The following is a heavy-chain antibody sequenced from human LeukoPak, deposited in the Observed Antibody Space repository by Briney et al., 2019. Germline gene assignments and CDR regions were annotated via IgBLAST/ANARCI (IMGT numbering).Heavy chain of an antibody. CDR1: GGSISSGGYY. D-gene: IGHD3-22*01. V-gene: IGHV4-61*08. J-gene: IGHJ4*02. CDR3: ARLNYDSSGYYPYYFDY. Sequence: SETLSLTCTVSGGSISSGGYYWSWIRQPPGKGLEWIGYIYYSGSTNYNPSLKSRVTISVDTSKNQFSLKLSSVTAADTAVYYCARLNYDSSGYYPYYFDYWGQGTLVTVSS. CDR2: IYYSGST.